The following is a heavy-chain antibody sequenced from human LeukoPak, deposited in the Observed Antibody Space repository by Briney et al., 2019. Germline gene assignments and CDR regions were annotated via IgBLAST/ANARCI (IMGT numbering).Heavy chain of an antibody. V-gene: IGHV4-39*01. Sequence: PSETLSLTCAVYGGSFSGYYWGWIRQPPGKGLEWIGSIYYSWDTYYNPSLKSRVTISVDTSKNQFSLKLSSVTAADTAVYYCATTSYYYDSPDYWGQGTLVTVSS. CDR3: ATTSYYYDSPDY. D-gene: IGHD3-22*01. CDR2: IYYSWDT. J-gene: IGHJ4*02. CDR1: GGSFSGYY.